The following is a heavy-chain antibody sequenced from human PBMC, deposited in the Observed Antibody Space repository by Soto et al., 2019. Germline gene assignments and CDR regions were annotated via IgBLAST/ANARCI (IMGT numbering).Heavy chain of an antibody. CDR2: INPNSGGT. J-gene: IGHJ6*02. D-gene: IGHD3-9*01. CDR3: ARAPRVLRYFWPRRDV. CDR1: GYTFTGYY. Sequence: ASVKVSCKASGYTFTGYYMHWVRQAPGQGLEWMGWINPNSGGTNYAQKFQGWVTMTRDTSISTAYMELSRLRSDDTAVYYCARAPRVLRYFWPRRDVGGQGTTVTVSS. V-gene: IGHV1-2*04.